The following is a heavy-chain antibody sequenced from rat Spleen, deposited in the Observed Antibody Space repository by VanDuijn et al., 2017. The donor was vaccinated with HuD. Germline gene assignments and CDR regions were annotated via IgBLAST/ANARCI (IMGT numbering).Heavy chain of an antibody. Sequence: EVQLVESGGGLVQPGRSLKLSCAASGFTFSDYNMAWVRQAPKKGLEWVATITYDGSGTYYRDSVKGRFTISRDNAKSTLYLQMDSLRSEDTATYYCARPSYGYPFAHWGQGTLVTVSS. J-gene: IGHJ3*01. V-gene: IGHV5-7*01. CDR1: GFTFSDYN. CDR3: ARPSYGYPFAH. D-gene: IGHD1-7*01. CDR2: ITYDGSGT.